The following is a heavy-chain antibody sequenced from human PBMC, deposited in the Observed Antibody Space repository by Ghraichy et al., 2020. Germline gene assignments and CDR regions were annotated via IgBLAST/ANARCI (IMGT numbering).Heavy chain of an antibody. J-gene: IGHJ4*02. CDR1: GFTFSSYA. Sequence: GESLNISCSASGFTFSSYAMHWVRQAPGKGLEYVSSISSNGDSTYSSDSVKGRFTISRDNSKNTLYLQMSSLRSEDTAVYYCVKDSYVGYCSGGSCYSSFDYWGQGTLVTVSS. CDR2: ISSNGDST. V-gene: IGHV3-64D*06. CDR3: VKDSYVGYCSGGSCYSSFDY. D-gene: IGHD2-15*01.